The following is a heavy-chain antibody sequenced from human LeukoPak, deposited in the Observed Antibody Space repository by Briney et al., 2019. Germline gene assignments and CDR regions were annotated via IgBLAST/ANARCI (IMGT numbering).Heavy chain of an antibody. CDR1: GFTFSSYA. J-gene: IGHJ4*02. CDR2: ISGSGGST. Sequence: GGSLRLSCAASGFTFSSYALSWVPQAPGNGLEWVSGISGSGGSTYYADSVKGRFTISRDNAKNSLYLQMNSLRAEDTAVYYCARVYRRYFDYWGQGTLVTVSS. V-gene: IGHV3-23*01. CDR3: ARVYRRYFDY. D-gene: IGHD1-14*01.